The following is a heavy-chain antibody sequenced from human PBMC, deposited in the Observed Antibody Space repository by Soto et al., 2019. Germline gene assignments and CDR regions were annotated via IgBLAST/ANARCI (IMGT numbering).Heavy chain of an antibody. D-gene: IGHD1-26*01. V-gene: IGHV3-7*03. Sequence: GGSLRLSCAASGFTFSSYSMNWVRQAPGKGLEWVANIKQDGSEKYYVDSVKGRFTISRDNAKNSLYLQMNSLRAEDTAVYYCARGGRRSGSYADAFDIWGQGTMVTVSS. CDR1: GFTFSSYS. CDR2: IKQDGSEK. J-gene: IGHJ3*02. CDR3: ARGGRRSGSYADAFDI.